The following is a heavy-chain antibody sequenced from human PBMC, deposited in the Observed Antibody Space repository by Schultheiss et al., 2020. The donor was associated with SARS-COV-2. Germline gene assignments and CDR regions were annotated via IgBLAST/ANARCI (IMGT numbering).Heavy chain of an antibody. D-gene: IGHD6-13*01. J-gene: IGHJ6*02. CDR1: GFTFSSYG. Sequence: GGSLRLSCAASGFTFSSYGMHWVRQAPGKGLEWVAVIWYDGSNKYYADSVKGRFTISRDNSKNTLYLQMNSLRAEDTAVYYCARGLYSSSWFTHYYYYYGMDVWGQGTTVTVSS. CDR3: ARGLYSSSWFTHYYYYYGMDV. CDR2: IWYDGSNK. V-gene: IGHV3-33*01.